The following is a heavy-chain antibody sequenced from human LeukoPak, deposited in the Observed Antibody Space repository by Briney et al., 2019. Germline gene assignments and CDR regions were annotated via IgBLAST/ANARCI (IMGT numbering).Heavy chain of an antibody. J-gene: IGHJ4*02. CDR1: GYTFTSYG. CDR3: ARDSYHIAVAGTFSWDY. Sequence: GASVKVSCKASGYTFTSYGISWVRQAPGQGLEWMGWISAYNGNTNYAQKLQGRVTMTTDTSTSTAYMELRSLRSDDTAVYYCARDSYHIAVAGTFSWDYWGQGTLVTVSS. V-gene: IGHV1-18*01. D-gene: IGHD6-19*01. CDR2: ISAYNGNT.